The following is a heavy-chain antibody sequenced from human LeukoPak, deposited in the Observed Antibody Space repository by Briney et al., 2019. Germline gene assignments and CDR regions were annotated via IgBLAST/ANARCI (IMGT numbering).Heavy chain of an antibody. V-gene: IGHV1-69*04. D-gene: IGHD3-10*01. CDR1: GGTFSSYA. CDR2: IIPILGIA. J-gene: IGHJ4*02. Sequence: ASVKVSCKASGGTFSSYAISWVRQAPGQGLEWMGRIIPILGIANYAQKFQGRVTITADKSTSTAYMELSSLRSEDTAVYYCARAYYYGSGSYYNYWGQGTLVIVSS. CDR3: ARAYYYGSGSYYNY.